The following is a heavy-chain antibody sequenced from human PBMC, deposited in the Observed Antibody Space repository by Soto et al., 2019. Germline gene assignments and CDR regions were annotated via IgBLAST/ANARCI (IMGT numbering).Heavy chain of an antibody. Sequence: GGSLRLSCAASGFTFSSYGMHRVRQAPGKGLEWVAVISYDGSNKYYADSVKGRFTISRDNSKNTLYLQMNSLRAEDTAVYYCAKEDRLLGYYYDSSGENPYYFEYWGQGTLVTVSS. V-gene: IGHV3-30*18. J-gene: IGHJ4*02. CDR2: ISYDGSNK. CDR1: GFTFSSYG. D-gene: IGHD3-22*01. CDR3: AKEDRLLGYYYDSSGENPYYFEY.